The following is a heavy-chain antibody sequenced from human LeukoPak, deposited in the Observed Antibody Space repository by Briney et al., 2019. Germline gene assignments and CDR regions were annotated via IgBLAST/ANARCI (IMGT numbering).Heavy chain of an antibody. CDR1: GFTLSTYS. Sequence: GGSLRLSCAASGFTLSTYSMSWVRQAPGKGLEWVSSISSSSTYIYYADSVKGRFTISRDNAKNSLYLQMDSLRAEDTAVYYCARDVFSLGSGRYVGGGFDIWGQGTMVTVSS. D-gene: IGHD1-26*01. CDR3: ARDVFSLGSGRYVGGGFDI. J-gene: IGHJ3*02. CDR2: ISSSSTYI. V-gene: IGHV3-21*01.